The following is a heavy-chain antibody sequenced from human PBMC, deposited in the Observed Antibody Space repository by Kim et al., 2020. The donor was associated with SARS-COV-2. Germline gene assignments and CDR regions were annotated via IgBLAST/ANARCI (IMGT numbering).Heavy chain of an antibody. CDR1: GFTVSSNY. CDR3: ARDKRGYSGYDGPEQRLSQDYFYYYGMDV. D-gene: IGHD5-12*01. CDR2: IYSGGST. J-gene: IGHJ6*02. Sequence: GGSLRLSCAASGFTVSSNYMSWVRQAPGKGLEWVSVIYSGGSTYYADSVKGRFTISRDNSKNTLYLQMNSLRAEDTAVYYCARDKRGYSGYDGPEQRLSQDYFYYYGMDVWGQGTTVTVSS. V-gene: IGHV3-53*01.